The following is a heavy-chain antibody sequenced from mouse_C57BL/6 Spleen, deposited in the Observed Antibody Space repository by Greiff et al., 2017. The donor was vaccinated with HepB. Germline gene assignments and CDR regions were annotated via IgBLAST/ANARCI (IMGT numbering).Heavy chain of an antibody. CDR2: ISSGSSTI. Sequence: EVQVVESGGGLVKPGGSLKLSCAASGFTFSDYGMHWVRQTPGKGLEWVAYISSGSSTIYYADTVKGRFTISRDNAKNTLFLQMTRLRSEDTAMYYCARTRVDGSRLYFDCWGQGTTLTVSS. CDR3: ARTRVDGSRLYFDC. V-gene: IGHV5-17*01. CDR1: GFTFSDYG. D-gene: IGHD2-3*01. J-gene: IGHJ2*01.